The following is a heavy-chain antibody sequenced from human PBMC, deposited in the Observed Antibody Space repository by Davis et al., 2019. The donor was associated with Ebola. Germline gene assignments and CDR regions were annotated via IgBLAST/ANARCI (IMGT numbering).Heavy chain of an antibody. J-gene: IGHJ4*02. Sequence: GESLKISSAASGFTFSGSAMHWVRQASGKGLEWVGRIRSKANSYATAYAASVKGRFTISRDDSKNTAYPQMNSLKTEDTAVYYCTVTTTHDDYWGQGTLVTVSS. D-gene: IGHD4-11*01. CDR3: TVTTTHDDY. CDR1: GFTFSGSA. CDR2: IRSKANSYAT. V-gene: IGHV3-73*01.